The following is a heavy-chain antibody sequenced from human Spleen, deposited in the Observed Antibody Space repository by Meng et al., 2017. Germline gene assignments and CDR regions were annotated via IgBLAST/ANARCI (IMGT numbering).Heavy chain of an antibody. Sequence: GESLKISCAASGFTFSSYGMHWVRQAPGKGLEWVAVIWYDGSNKYYADSVKGRFTISRDNSKNTLYLQMNSLRAEDTAVYYCARDYSSYYYDSSGYYRVYYYYGMDVWGQGTTVTVSS. V-gene: IGHV3-33*01. CDR2: IWYDGSNK. J-gene: IGHJ6*02. CDR1: GFTFSSYG. D-gene: IGHD3-22*01. CDR3: ARDYSSYYYDSSGYYRVYYYYGMDV.